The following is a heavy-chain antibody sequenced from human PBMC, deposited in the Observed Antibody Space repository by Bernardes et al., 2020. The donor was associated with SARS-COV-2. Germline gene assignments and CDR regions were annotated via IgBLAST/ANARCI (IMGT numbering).Heavy chain of an antibody. CDR1: DNSFNTHG. D-gene: IGHD1-7*01. Sequence: SVNVSCKASDNSFNTHGLNWVRQAPGQGLEWMGWINPTNGNSLYAQKFLGRVTMTTDTSTSTAYMELRSLRSDDTAVYYCAGERREVVTGTLQMWGKGTMVTVSS. CDR2: INPTNGNS. J-gene: IGHJ3*01. CDR3: AGERREVVTGTLQM. V-gene: IGHV1-18*01.